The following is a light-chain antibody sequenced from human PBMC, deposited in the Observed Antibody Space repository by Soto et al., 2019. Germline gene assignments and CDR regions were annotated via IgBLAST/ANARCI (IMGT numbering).Light chain of an antibody. Sequence: QSALTQPASVSGSPGQSITISCTGTSSDVGGYNYVSWYQHHPGKAPKLMIFDVSNRPSGVSNGFSGSKSGNTASLTLSGLKPEYEDDYYCSSYTPGTTGQIVFGPGIKVTVL. CDR2: DVS. CDR1: SSDVGGYNY. V-gene: IGLV2-14*03. CDR3: SSYTPGTTGQIV. J-gene: IGLJ1*01.